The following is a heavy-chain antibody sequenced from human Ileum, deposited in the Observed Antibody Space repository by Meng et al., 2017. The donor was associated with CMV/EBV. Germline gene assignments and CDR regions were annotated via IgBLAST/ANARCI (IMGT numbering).Heavy chain of an antibody. CDR2: INHSGST. CDR1: SFSGYY. D-gene: IGHD2-2*01. CDR3: AAGRDRGYCSSSSCYHFDS. Sequence: SFSGYYWTWIRPPPGKGLEWIGEINHSGSTNYIPSLKSRVTISVDTSKNQFSLKLSSVTAADTAVYYCAAGRDRGYCSSSSCYHFDSWGQGTLVTVSS. J-gene: IGHJ4*02. V-gene: IGHV4-34*01.